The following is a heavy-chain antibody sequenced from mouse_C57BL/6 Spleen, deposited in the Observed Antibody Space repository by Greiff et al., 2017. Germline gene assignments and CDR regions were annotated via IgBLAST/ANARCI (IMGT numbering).Heavy chain of an antibody. CDR2: INPSTGGT. J-gene: IGHJ4*01. Sequence: EVQGVESGPELVKPGASVKISCKASGYSFTGYYMNWVKQSPEKSLEWIGEINPSTGGTTYNQKFKAKATLTVDKSSSTAYMQLKSLTSEDSAVYYCARELYYSNYNAMDYWGQGTSVTVSS. CDR3: ARELYYSNYNAMDY. CDR1: GYSFTGYY. V-gene: IGHV1-42*01. D-gene: IGHD2-5*01.